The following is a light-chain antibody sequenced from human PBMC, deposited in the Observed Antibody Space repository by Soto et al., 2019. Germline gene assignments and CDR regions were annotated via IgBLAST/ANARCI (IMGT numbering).Light chain of an antibody. CDR2: YDD. CDR3: GAWDDSLNGYV. Sequence: QAVVTQPPSVSEAPRQRVTISCSGSSSNIGNNAVNWYQQLPGKAPKLLIYYDDLLPSGVSDRFSGSKSGTSASLAISGLQSEDEADYYCGAWDDSLNGYVFGTGTKLTVL. CDR1: SSNIGNNA. V-gene: IGLV1-36*01. J-gene: IGLJ1*01.